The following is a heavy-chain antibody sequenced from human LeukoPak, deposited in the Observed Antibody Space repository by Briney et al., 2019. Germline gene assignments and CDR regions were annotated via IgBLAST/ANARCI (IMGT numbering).Heavy chain of an antibody. V-gene: IGHV4-61*02. CDR1: GGSISSGSYY. D-gene: IGHD1-1*01. J-gene: IGHJ6*03. Sequence: SETLSLTCTVSGGSISSGSYYWSWIRQPAGKGLEWIVRIYTSGSTNYNPSLKSRVTISVDTSKNQFSLKLSSVTAADTAVYYCARDPLEDHYMDVWGKGTTVTVSS. CDR3: ARDPLEDHYMDV. CDR2: IYTSGST.